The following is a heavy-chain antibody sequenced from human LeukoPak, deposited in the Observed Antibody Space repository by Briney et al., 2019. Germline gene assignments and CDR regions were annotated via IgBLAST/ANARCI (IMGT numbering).Heavy chain of an antibody. CDR1: GFTFGDYY. D-gene: IGHD2-2*01. V-gene: IGHV3-11*04. Sequence: GGSLRLSCVASGFTFGDYYMSWIRQAPGKGLEWVSYISSSGRTIYDADSVKGRFTISRDNAKNSLYLQMNSLKAEDTAVYYCARYYCSVTSCYGRYFDSWGQGILVTVSS. J-gene: IGHJ4*02. CDR2: ISSSGRTI. CDR3: ARYYCSVTSCYGRYFDS.